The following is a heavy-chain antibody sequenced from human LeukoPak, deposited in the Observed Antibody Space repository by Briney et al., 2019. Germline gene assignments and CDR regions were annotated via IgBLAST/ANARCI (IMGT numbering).Heavy chain of an antibody. CDR3: AKAPYGSGLYYYYGMDV. V-gene: IGHV3-30*18. J-gene: IGHJ6*02. Sequence: GGSLRLSCAASGFTVSSNYMSWVRQAPGKGLEWVAVISYDGSNKYYADSVKGRFTISRDNSKNTLYLQMNSLRAEDTAVYYCAKAPYGSGLYYYYGMDVWGQGTTVTVSS. D-gene: IGHD3-10*01. CDR1: GFTVSSNY. CDR2: ISYDGSNK.